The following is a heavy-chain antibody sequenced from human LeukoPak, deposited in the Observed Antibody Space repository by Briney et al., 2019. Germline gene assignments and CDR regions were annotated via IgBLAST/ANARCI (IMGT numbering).Heavy chain of an antibody. V-gene: IGHV3-30*18. CDR2: ISYDGSHR. J-gene: IGHJ4*02. Sequence: QSGRSLRLSCAASGFTFSSSGMHWVRQAPGKGLEWVAVISYDGSHRYYADSVKGRFTISRDDSKNTLYLEMNSLRAEDTAVYYCAKDRSSSWSFDYWGQGTLVTVSS. D-gene: IGHD6-13*01. CDR3: AKDRSSSWSFDY. CDR1: GFTFSSSG.